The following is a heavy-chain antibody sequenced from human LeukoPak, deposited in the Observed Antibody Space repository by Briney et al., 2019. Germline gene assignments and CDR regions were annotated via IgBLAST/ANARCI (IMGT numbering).Heavy chain of an antibody. CDR1: GFTFSSYG. J-gene: IGHJ4*02. D-gene: IGHD5-18*01. CDR2: ISSSGNTI. CDR3: ARGGYSYGLSFCAY. V-gene: IGHV3-48*04. Sequence: PGGSLRLSCAASGFTFSSYGMQWVRQAPGKGLEWVSYISSSGNTIYYPDSVKGRFTISRDNAKNSLYLQMNSLRAEDTAVYYCARGGYSYGLSFCAYWGQGTLVTVSS.